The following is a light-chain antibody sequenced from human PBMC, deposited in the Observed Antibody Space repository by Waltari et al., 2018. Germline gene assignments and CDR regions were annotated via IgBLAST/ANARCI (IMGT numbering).Light chain of an antibody. CDR3: MQSIQLPRT. CDR1: QSHLPSDGKTY. V-gene: IGKV2D-29*01. Sequence: QSHLPSDGKTYLYWDLQKPGQPPQLLIYEVSNRFSGVPDNFSGSGSGTDFTLKISRVEAEDVGVYYCMQSIQLPRTFGQGTKLEIK. J-gene: IGKJ2*02. CDR2: EVS.